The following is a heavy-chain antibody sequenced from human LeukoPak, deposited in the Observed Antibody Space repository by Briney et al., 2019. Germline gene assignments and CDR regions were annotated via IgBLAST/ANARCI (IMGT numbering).Heavy chain of an antibody. D-gene: IGHD2-2*01. Sequence: GGSLRLSCAASGFTFSSYAMSWVRQTPWKGLEWVSAISGSGDNTYYTDSVKGRFTISRDNSKNTLYLQMNSLRAEDTAVYYCAKDRYSSTTCSPDYWGQGTLVTVSS. J-gene: IGHJ4*02. V-gene: IGHV3-23*01. CDR2: ISGSGDNT. CDR1: GFTFSSYA. CDR3: AKDRYSSTTCSPDY.